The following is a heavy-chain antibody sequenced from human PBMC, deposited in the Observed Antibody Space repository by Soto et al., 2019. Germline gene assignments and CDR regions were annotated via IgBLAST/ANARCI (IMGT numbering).Heavy chain of an antibody. CDR3: ASYNWNDVKAFDF. CDR2: ISSTSGTI. D-gene: IGHD1-1*01. CDR1: GLTFNTYS. Sequence: EVQLVESGGGLVQPGGSLRLSCAASGLTFNTYSMNWVRQAPGKRLEWISYISSTSGTIYYADSVRGRFSISRANAKNALYLQMNSLRAEDTAMYYCASYNWNDVKAFDFWGQGTSVTVSS. J-gene: IGHJ3*01. V-gene: IGHV3-48*01.